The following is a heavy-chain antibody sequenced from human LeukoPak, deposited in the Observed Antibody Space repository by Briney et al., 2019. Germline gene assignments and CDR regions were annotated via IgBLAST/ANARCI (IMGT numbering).Heavy chain of an antibody. CDR1: GFTFSSYG. V-gene: IGHV3-33*01. J-gene: IGHJ6*02. CDR2: IWYDGSNK. D-gene: IGHD4-17*01. CDR3: ARELGVTTTFYYYHGMDV. Sequence: GGSLRLSCAASGFTFSSYGMHWVRQAPGKGLEWVAVIWYDGSNKYYADSVKGRFTISRDNSKNTLYLQMNSLRAEDTAVYYCARELGVTTTFYYYHGMDVWGQGTTVTVSS.